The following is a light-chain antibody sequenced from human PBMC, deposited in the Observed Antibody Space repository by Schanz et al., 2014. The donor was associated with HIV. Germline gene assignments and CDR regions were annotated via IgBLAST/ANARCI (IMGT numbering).Light chain of an antibody. Sequence: QSALTQPASVSGSLGQSITISCTGSSSDVGSYNLVSWYQQHPGKAPKLMIYEVSERPSGISNRFSGSKSANTASLTISGLQAEDEANYYCNSYTSSSTLVFGGGTKLTVL. CDR1: SSDVGSYNL. J-gene: IGLJ2*01. V-gene: IGLV2-14*02. CDR3: NSYTSSSTLV. CDR2: EVS.